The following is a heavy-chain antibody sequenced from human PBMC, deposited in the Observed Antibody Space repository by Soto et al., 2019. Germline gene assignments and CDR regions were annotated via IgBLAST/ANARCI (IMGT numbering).Heavy chain of an antibody. CDR2: INHSGST. J-gene: IGHJ5*02. Sequence: QVQLQQWGAGLLKPSETLSLTCAVYGGSFSGYYWSWIRQPPGKGLEWIGEINHSGSTNYNPSLTSRVTISVDTSKNRFSLTLSSVTAADTAVYYCARGTIQLWFYWFDPWGQGTLVTVSS. D-gene: IGHD5-18*01. CDR3: ARGTIQLWFYWFDP. V-gene: IGHV4-34*01. CDR1: GGSFSGYY.